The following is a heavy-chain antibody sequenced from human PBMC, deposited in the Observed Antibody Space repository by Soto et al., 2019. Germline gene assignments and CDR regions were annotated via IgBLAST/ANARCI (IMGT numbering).Heavy chain of an antibody. CDR3: ARDRDPAMVRGVIPY. CDR1: GFTFSSYG. CDR2: IWYDGSNK. J-gene: IGHJ4*02. D-gene: IGHD3-10*01. Sequence: GGSLRLSCAASGFTFSSYGMHWVRQAPGKGLEWVAVIWYDGSNKYYADSVKGRFTISRDNSKNTLYLQMNSLRAEDTAVYYCARDRDPAMVRGVIPYWGQGTLVTVSS. V-gene: IGHV3-33*01.